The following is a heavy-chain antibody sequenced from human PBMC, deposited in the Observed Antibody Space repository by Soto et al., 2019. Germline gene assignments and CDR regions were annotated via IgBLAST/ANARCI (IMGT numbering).Heavy chain of an antibody. CDR3: ARMATFGSLNWFDP. Sequence: ASVKVSCKASGYSFTNNDVTWVRQATGQGLEWMGWMNPGSGDTGYAQKFQGRVTMTRDISIATAYMELSSLRSDDTAIYYCARMATFGSLNWFDPWGQGALVTVSS. CDR2: MNPGSGDT. CDR1: GYSFTNND. V-gene: IGHV1-8*01. J-gene: IGHJ5*02. D-gene: IGHD3-16*01.